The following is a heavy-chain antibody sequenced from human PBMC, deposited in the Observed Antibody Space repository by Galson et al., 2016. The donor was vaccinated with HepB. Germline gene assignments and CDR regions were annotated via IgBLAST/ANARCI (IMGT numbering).Heavy chain of an antibody. CDR3: ARVATSYYWYFDL. Sequence: SETLSLTCAVSGDSMTRNWWSWVRQPPGMGPEWIGEVSHTGRTNYKSSLASRATISMDMSKNQLSLELTSVTAADTAVYYCARVATSYYWYFDLWGRGTLVTVSS. D-gene: IGHD5-12*01. V-gene: IGHV4-4*02. CDR1: GDSMTRNW. J-gene: IGHJ2*01. CDR2: VSHTGRT.